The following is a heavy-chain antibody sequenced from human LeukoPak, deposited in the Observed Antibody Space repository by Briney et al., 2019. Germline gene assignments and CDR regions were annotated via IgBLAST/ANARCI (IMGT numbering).Heavy chain of an antibody. CDR1: GYTFTGYY. J-gene: IGHJ5*02. D-gene: IGHD2-15*01. V-gene: IGHV1-2*02. CDR2: INPNSGGT. Sequence: ASVTVSCKASGYTFTGYYTHWVRQAPGQGLEWMGWINPNSGGTNYAQKFQGRVTMTRDTSISTAYMELSRLRSDDTAVYYCARARTYCSGGSCYLLDPWGQGTLVTVSS. CDR3: ARARTYCSGGSCYLLDP.